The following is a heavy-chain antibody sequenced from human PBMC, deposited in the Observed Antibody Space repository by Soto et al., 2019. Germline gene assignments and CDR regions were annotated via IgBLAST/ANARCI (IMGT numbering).Heavy chain of an antibody. CDR1: GFTLSSYG. CDR3: AKSSSSAHCYGMDV. D-gene: IGHD3-22*01. CDR2: VSARGGDT. V-gene: IGHV3-23*01. J-gene: IGHJ6*01. Sequence: GGSLRLSCAASGFTLSSYGMNWVRQATGKGLEWVAGVSARGGDTSYADSVKGRFTISRDNSKDTLYLQMNSLRAEDTAVYYCAKSSSSAHCYGMDVWGQGTTVTVSS.